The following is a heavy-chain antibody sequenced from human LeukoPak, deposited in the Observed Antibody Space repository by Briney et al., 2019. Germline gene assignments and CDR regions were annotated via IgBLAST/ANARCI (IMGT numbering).Heavy chain of an antibody. CDR1: GGSIRSNSFY. D-gene: IGHD6-19*01. Sequence: PSETLSLTCTVSGGSIRSNSFYWGWIRQPPGKGLEWIGSVHYSGSTYYNPSLKSRVTISVDTSNNQFSLKLKSVTASDRAGHSCVILWLGFRAFDIGGQGTMVTVSS. V-gene: IGHV4-39*01. J-gene: IGHJ3*02. CDR3: VILWLGFRAFDI. CDR2: VHYSGST.